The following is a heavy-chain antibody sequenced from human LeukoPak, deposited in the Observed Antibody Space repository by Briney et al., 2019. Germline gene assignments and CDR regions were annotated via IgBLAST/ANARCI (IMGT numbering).Heavy chain of an antibody. CDR3: ARGRQHIVVVTAILDP. CDR2: IIPIFGTA. J-gene: IGHJ5*02. V-gene: IGHV1-69*06. D-gene: IGHD2-21*02. Sequence: SVKVSCKASGGTFSSYAISWVRQAPGQGLEWMGGIIPIFGTANYAQKFQGRVTITADKSTSTAYMELSSLRSEDTAVYYCARGRQHIVVVTAILDPWGQGTLVTVSS. CDR1: GGTFSSYA.